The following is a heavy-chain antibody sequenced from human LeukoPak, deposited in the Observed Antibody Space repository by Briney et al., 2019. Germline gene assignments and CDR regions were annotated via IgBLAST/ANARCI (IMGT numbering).Heavy chain of an antibody. D-gene: IGHD7-27*01. CDR3: VSGSSNWARN. CDR2: IIPIFGTA. V-gene: IGHV1-69*05. J-gene: IGHJ4*02. CDR1: GGTLSNHA. Sequence: ASVKVSCKASGGTLSNHAVSWVRQAPGQGLEWMGGIIPIFGTANYAQKFQGRVTITTDESTSTAYMELSSLRSEDTAVYYCVSGSSNWARNWGQGTLVTVSS.